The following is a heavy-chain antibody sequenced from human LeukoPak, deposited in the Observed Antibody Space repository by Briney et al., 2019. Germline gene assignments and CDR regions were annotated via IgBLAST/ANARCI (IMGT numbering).Heavy chain of an antibody. Sequence: GGSLRLSCAASGFTFSDYWMTWVRQAPGKGLEWVANIKQDQSQKWYADSIKGRFTISRDNAKNSVFLQTNSLRVEDTAVYYCVSETWELDSDALDIWGQGTMVVVSS. V-gene: IGHV3-7*03. CDR1: GFTFSDYW. CDR2: IKQDQSQK. CDR3: VSETWELDSDALDI. D-gene: IGHD1-26*01. J-gene: IGHJ3*02.